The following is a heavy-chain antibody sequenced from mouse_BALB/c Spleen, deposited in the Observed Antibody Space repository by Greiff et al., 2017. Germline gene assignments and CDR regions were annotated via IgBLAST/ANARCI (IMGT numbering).Heavy chain of an antibody. CDR3: ARDYYGSIPYWYFDV. V-gene: IGHV1-87*01. Sequence: VQLQQSGAELARPGASVKLSCKASGYTFNSYWMQWVNQRPGQGLQWIGALYPGDGDTRYTQKFKGKATLTADKSSSTAYMHLSSLASEDSAVYYCARDYYGSIPYWYFDVWGAGTTVTVSS. CDR2: LYPGDGDT. D-gene: IGHD1-1*01. J-gene: IGHJ1*01. CDR1: GYTFNSYW.